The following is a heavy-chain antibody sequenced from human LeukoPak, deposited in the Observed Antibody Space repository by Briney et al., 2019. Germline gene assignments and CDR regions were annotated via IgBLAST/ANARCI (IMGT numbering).Heavy chain of an antibody. J-gene: IGHJ4*02. CDR3: ATQNIVVVPAARFDY. D-gene: IGHD2-2*01. CDR2: FDPEDGET. V-gene: IGHV1-24*01. CDR1: GYTLTELS. Sequence: ASVKVSCKVSGYTLTELSMHWVRQAPGKGLEWMGGFDPEDGETIYAQKFQGRVTMTEDTSTDTAYMELSSLRSEDTAVYYCATQNIVVVPAARFDYRGQGTLVTVSS.